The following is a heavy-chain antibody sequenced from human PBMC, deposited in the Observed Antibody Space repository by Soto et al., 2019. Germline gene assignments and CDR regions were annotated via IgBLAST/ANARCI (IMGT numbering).Heavy chain of an antibody. J-gene: IGHJ4*02. CDR3: ARTSRY. CDR1: GESINSSVDY. Sequence: SRTLSLTCAASGESINSSVDYWGWSRQPPGKGLEWIGNIYYDGSTYYNPSLKSRVTISVDTSKNQFSLKLSSVTAADTAVYDCARTSRYWGQGTLVAVSS. V-gene: IGHV4-31*11. CDR2: IYYDGST. D-gene: IGHD6-6*01.